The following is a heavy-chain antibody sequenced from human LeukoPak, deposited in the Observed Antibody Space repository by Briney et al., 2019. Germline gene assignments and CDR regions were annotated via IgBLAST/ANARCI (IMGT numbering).Heavy chain of an antibody. J-gene: IGHJ4*02. CDR2: MNPNTGRT. CDR1: RYTFTSYD. CDR3: ARLSQTPDYYTLGGYYYLGY. Sequence: ASVKVSCKASRYTFTSYDINWVREAAGHGLEWMGWMNPNTGRTGYAQKFQGRITMARDTSINTAYMELTNLRSEDTAIYYCARLSQTPDYYTLGGYYYLGYWGQGTPVTVSS. D-gene: IGHD3-10*01. V-gene: IGHV1-8*01.